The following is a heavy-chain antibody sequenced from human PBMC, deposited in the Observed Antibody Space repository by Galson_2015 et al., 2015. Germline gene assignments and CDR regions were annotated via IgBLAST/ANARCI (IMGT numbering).Heavy chain of an antibody. J-gene: IGHJ3*02. Sequence: SLRLSCAASGFTFSSYEMNWVRQAPGKGLEWVSYISSSGSTIYYADSVKGRFTISRDNAMNSLYLQMNSLRAEDTAVYYCARNEPTRYGSGSYSDAFDIWGQGTMVTVSS. D-gene: IGHD3-10*01. V-gene: IGHV3-48*03. CDR1: GFTFSSYE. CDR3: ARNEPTRYGSGSYSDAFDI. CDR2: ISSSGSTI.